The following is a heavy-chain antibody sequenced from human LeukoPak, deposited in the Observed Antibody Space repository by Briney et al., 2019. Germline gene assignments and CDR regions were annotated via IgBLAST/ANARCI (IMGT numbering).Heavy chain of an antibody. CDR1: GGTFSSYA. Sequence: GSSVKVSCKASGGTFSSYAISWVRQAPGQGLEWMGRIIPILGIANYAQKFQGRVTITADKSTSTAYMELSSLRSEDTAVYYCASRYYDILTGYSSAYYFDYWGQGTLVTVSS. CDR2: IIPILGIA. J-gene: IGHJ4*02. V-gene: IGHV1-69*04. CDR3: ASRYYDILTGYSSAYYFDY. D-gene: IGHD3-9*01.